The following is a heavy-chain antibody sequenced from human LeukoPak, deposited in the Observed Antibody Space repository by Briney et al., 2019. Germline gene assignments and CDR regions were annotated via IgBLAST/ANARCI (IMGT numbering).Heavy chain of an antibody. CDR3: ARGGLRYFDWLSV. J-gene: IGHJ4*02. Sequence: PSETLSLTCSVYGGSFSGYYWSWIRQPPEKWLEWNGEINHSGSTNYNPSLKSRVDLSVETSKNQFSLEVSSVTAADTAVYYCARGGLRYFDWLSVWGQGSLVAVSS. V-gene: IGHV4-34*01. CDR1: GGSFSGYY. CDR2: INHSGST. D-gene: IGHD3-9*01.